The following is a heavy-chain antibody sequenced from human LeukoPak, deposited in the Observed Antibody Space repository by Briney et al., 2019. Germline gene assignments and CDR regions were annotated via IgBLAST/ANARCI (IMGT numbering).Heavy chain of an antibody. CDR3: ARDLDDYIDDN. CDR1: GFTFSSYA. D-gene: IGHD5-24*01. Sequence: TGGSLRLSCAASGFTFSSYAMNWVRQAPGKGLEWVSSISSSSSYIYYADSVKGRFTISRDNAKNSLYLQMNSLRAEDTAVYYCARDLDDYIDDNWGQGTLVTVSS. V-gene: IGHV3-21*01. J-gene: IGHJ4*02. CDR2: ISSSSSYI.